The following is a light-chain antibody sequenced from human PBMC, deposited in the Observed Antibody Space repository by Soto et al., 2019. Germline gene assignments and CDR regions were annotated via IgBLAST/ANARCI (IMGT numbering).Light chain of an antibody. CDR2: DVY. Sequence: DIQMTQSPSTLSASVGDRVTITCRASQSFSGWLAWYQQKPGKAPKLLIYDVYSLKSGVPSRFSGSGSGPEFTLTICSLQPDDFATYYCQQYHNYSLTFGQGTKVEIK. J-gene: IGKJ1*01. CDR1: QSFSGW. V-gene: IGKV1-5*01. CDR3: QQYHNYSLT.